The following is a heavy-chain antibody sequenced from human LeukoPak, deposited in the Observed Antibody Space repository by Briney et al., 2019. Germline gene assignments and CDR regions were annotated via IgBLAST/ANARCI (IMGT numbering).Heavy chain of an antibody. J-gene: IGHJ6*03. CDR2: IASSGAYT. CDR1: GFTFSDYT. CDR3: ARVKMGATVSDYYYYYMDV. V-gene: IGHV3-64*02. D-gene: IGHD1-26*01. Sequence: GGSLRLSCAASGFTFSDYTIHWVRQAPGKRLQSVSAIASSGAYTHYADSVKGRFTISRDNSRNAVFLQMGGLRIEDMAVYYCARVKMGATVSDYYYYYMDVWGKGTTVTVSS.